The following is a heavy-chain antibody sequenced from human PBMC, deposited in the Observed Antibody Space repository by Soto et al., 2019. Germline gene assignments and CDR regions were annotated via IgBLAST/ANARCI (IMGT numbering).Heavy chain of an antibody. CDR3: ARAGTYYDILTGPFDY. CDR2: ISAYNGNT. Sequence: ASVKVSCKASGYTFTSYGISWVRQAPGQGLEWMGWISAYNGNTNYAQKHQGRVTMATDTSTSTAYKELRSLRSDDTALYYCARAGTYYDILTGPFDYWGQGTLVTVSS. V-gene: IGHV1-18*01. CDR1: GYTFTSYG. D-gene: IGHD3-9*01. J-gene: IGHJ4*02.